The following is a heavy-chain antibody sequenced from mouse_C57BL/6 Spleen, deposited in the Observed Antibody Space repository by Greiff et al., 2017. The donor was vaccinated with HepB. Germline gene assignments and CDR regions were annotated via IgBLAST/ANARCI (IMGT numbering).Heavy chain of an antibody. D-gene: IGHD3-2*02. Sequence: EVKLMESGGGLVQPGGSLKLSCAASGFTFSDYGMAWVRQAPRKGPEWVAFISNLAYSIYYADTVTGRFTISRENAKNTLYLEMSSLRSEDTAMYYCARGSSGYSFAYWGQGTLVTVSA. CDR2: ISNLAYSI. J-gene: IGHJ3*01. CDR3: ARGSSGYSFAY. CDR1: GFTFSDYG. V-gene: IGHV5-15*01.